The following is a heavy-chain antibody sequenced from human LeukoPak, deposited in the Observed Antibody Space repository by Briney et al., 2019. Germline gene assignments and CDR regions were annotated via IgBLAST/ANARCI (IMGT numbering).Heavy chain of an antibody. Sequence: GGSLRLSCAGSGFTFNNYAMSWVRQAPGKGLEWVSAISGTGATTYYADSVKGRFATSRDNSKNTLYLQMTSLRADDTAVYYCAKDQRFGDLDDYRGQGTLVTVSS. D-gene: IGHD3-10*01. CDR3: AKDQRFGDLDDY. V-gene: IGHV3-23*01. J-gene: IGHJ4*02. CDR1: GFTFNNYA. CDR2: ISGTGATT.